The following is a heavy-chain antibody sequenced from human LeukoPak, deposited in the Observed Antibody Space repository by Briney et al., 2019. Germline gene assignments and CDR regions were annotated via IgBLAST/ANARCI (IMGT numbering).Heavy chain of an antibody. CDR1: GFTFSSYW. CDR2: IKQDGSEK. CDR3: ARENYYYYMDV. J-gene: IGHJ6*03. V-gene: IGHV3-7*01. Sequence: GGSLRLSCAASGFTFSSYWMSWVRQAPGKGLEWVANIKQDGSEKYYVDSVKGRFTISRDNAKNTLYLQMNGLRAEDTAVYYCARENYYYYMDVWGKGTTVTVSS.